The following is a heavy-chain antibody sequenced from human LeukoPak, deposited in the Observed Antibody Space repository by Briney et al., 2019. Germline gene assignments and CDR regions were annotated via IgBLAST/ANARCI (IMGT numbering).Heavy chain of an antibody. Sequence: ASVKVSCKASGGTFSSYAISWVRQAPGQGLEWMGGIIPIFGTANYAQKFQGRVTITADESTSTAYMELSSPRSEDTAVYYCASRSEDYGDYLGYYYYYGMDVWGQGTTVTVSS. D-gene: IGHD4-17*01. CDR1: GGTFSSYA. CDR2: IIPIFGTA. CDR3: ASRSEDYGDYLGYYYYYGMDV. J-gene: IGHJ6*02. V-gene: IGHV1-69*13.